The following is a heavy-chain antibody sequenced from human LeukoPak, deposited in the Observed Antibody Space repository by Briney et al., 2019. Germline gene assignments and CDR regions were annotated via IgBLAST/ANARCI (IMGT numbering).Heavy chain of an antibody. J-gene: IGHJ4*02. CDR2: IYTSGST. CDR3: ARDPNDPERSEVHITIFGVVTSERGYFDY. V-gene: IGHV4-4*07. CDR1: GGSISSYY. D-gene: IGHD3-3*01. Sequence: PSETLSLTCTVSGGSISSYYWSWIRQPAGKGLEWIGRIYTSGSTNYNPSLKSRVTMSVDTSKNQFSLKLSSVTAADTAVYYCARDPNDPERSEVHITIFGVVTSERGYFDYWGQGTLVTVSS.